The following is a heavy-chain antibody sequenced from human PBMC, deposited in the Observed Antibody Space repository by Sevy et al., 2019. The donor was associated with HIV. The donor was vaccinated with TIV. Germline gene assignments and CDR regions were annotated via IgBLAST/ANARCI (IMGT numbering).Heavy chain of an antibody. J-gene: IGHJ6*02. CDR3: ATIQQVVNYYNYYGLAV. CDR2: VHHSGST. D-gene: IGHD6-13*01. CDR1: GGSLSGYY. Sequence: SETLSLTCSVYGGSLSGYYWSWIRQSPGRGLEWIGEVHHSGSTNYNPSFKSRVTMSVDTSKNQFSLNLSSVTAADAAVYYCATIQQVVNYYNYYGLAVWGQGTTVTGSS. V-gene: IGHV4-34*01.